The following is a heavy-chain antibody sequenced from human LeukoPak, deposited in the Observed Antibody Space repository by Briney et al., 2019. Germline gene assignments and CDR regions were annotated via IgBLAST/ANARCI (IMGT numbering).Heavy chain of an antibody. Sequence: SETLSLTCTVSGGSISSYYWSWIRQPPGKGLEWIGYIYYSGSTNYNPSLKSRVTISVDTSKNQFSLKLSSVTAADTAVYYCARESYDFWSGYSVGNWFDPWGQGTLVTVSS. CDR1: GGSISSYY. CDR2: IYYSGST. J-gene: IGHJ5*02. CDR3: ARESYDFWSGYSVGNWFDP. D-gene: IGHD3-3*01. V-gene: IGHV4-59*12.